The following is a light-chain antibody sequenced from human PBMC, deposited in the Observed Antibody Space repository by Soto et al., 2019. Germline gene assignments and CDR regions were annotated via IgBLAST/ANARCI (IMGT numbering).Light chain of an antibody. J-gene: IGKJ1*01. V-gene: IGKV4-1*01. Sequence: DIVMTQSPDSLAVSLGERATINCKSSQSVLYSSNNKNQLAWYQQKPGQPPKLLIYWASTRESGVPDRFSGSGSGTDFTLTISSVQAEDVAVYYCQQYNNWPPWTFGQGTKVEIK. CDR1: QSVLYSSNNKNQ. CDR3: QQYNNWPPWT. CDR2: WAS.